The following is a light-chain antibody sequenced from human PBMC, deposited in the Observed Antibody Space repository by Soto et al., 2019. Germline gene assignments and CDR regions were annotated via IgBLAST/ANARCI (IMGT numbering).Light chain of an antibody. CDR3: HKYGPSPLT. Sequence: EIVLTQSPGTLSLSPGERATLSCRASQSVASSLIAWFQQKPGQPPRLLIYTASSRAPGIPDRFTASGSGTDFTLTISRLEPEDFAVYYCHKYGPSPLTFGGGTKVEI. CDR1: QSVASSL. V-gene: IGKV3-20*01. J-gene: IGKJ4*01. CDR2: TAS.